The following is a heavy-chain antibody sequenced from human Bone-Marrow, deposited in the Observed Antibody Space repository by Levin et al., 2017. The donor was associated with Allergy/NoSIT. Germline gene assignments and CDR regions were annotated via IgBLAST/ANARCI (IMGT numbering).Heavy chain of an antibody. V-gene: IGHV3-48*01. J-gene: IGHJ4*02. CDR3: AGEDNWNGKRALDY. Sequence: GGSLRLSCAASGFTFSRYSMHWVRQAPGKGLEWISYIVGTSTTIDYADSVKGRVTISRDNAKNSLYLQMNSLRAEDTAVYYCAGEDNWNGKRALDYWGQGTLVTVSS. CDR2: IVGTSTTI. CDR1: GFTFSRYS. D-gene: IGHD1-20*01.